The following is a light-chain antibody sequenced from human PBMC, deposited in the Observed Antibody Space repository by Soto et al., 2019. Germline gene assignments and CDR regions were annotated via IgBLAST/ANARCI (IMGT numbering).Light chain of an antibody. CDR3: QQYYDWPRT. J-gene: IGKJ1*01. Sequence: EIVMTQSPATLSVSPGERATLSYRASQSVSSNLAWYQQKPGQAPRLLIYGESARATGIPARFSGSGSGTEFTLTISSLQSEDFAVYFCQQYYDWPRTFGQGTRWIS. CDR2: GES. CDR1: QSVSSN. V-gene: IGKV3-15*01.